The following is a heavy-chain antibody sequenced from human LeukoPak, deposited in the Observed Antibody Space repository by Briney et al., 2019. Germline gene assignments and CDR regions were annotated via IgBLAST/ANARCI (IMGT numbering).Heavy chain of an antibody. Sequence: SETLSLTCAVSGGSISSYYWSWIRQPPGKGLEWVGYIYYGGSTNYNPSLESGVIITVSTTNNQFSLMRRSVTGAEAAVYYSGRSRWDMTSSGSSFRAFDTSGAGTTVTVSS. CDR3: GRSRWDMTSSGSSFRAFDT. CDR1: GGSISSYY. CDR2: IYYGGST. V-gene: IGHV4-59*01. J-gene: IGHJ3*02. D-gene: IGHD6-25*01.